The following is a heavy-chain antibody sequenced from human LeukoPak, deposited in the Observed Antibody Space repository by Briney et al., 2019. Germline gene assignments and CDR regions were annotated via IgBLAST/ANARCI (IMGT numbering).Heavy chain of an antibody. V-gene: IGHV3-43*01. J-gene: IGHJ4*02. CDR1: GFTFDDYS. CDR2: ISSDGGST. CDR3: AKGRYGSGSFSTPFEY. Sequence: GGSLRLSCAASGFTFDDYSMHWLRQAPGKGLEWVSLISSDGGSTYYADSVKGRFTISRDNSKNSLYVQLNNLRTEDTALYYCAKGRYGSGSFSTPFEYWGQGTLVTVSS. D-gene: IGHD3-10*01.